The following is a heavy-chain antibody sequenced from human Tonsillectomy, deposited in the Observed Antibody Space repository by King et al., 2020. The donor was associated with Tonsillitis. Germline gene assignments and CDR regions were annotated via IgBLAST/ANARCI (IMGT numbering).Heavy chain of an antibody. CDR3: ARALGFDY. J-gene: IGHJ4*02. Sequence: VQLVGAWGGLVKPGGSLRLSSSAPGFTFSDYYTSWSPPAPGEGAEGVSYIIKSGSTIYYADPVKGRFTNSRGNAKNSLYLQINSLRAEDTAVYYCARALGFDYWGQGTLVTVSS. CDR1: GFTFSDYY. V-gene: IGHV3-11*01. CDR2: IIKSGSTI.